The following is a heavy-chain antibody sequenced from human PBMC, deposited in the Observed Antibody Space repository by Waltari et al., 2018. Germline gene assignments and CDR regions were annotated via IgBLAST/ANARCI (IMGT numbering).Heavy chain of an antibody. CDR2: INAGNGNT. CDR3: ARVGAYYYDSSGYYGY. CDR1: GYTFTSYP. D-gene: IGHD3-22*01. V-gene: IGHV1-3*01. J-gene: IGHJ4*02. Sequence: QVQLVQSGAEVQKPGASVKVSCKASGYTFTSYPIHWVLHAPGQRLEWMGWINAGNGNTKYSQKFQGRVTITRDTSASTAYMELSSLRSEDTAVYYCARVGAYYYDSSGYYGYWGQGTLVTVSS.